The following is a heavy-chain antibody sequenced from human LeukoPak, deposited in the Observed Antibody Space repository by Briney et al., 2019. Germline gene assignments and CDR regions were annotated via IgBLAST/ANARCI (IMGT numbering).Heavy chain of an antibody. CDR3: ARDHRGTIFGVVTRRYGMDV. J-gene: IGHJ6*02. CDR2: IIPILGIA. V-gene: IGHV1-69*04. Sequence: SVKVSCKASGGTFSSYAISWVRQAPGQGLEWMGRIIPILGIANYAQKFQGRVTMTTDTSTSTAYMELRSLRSDDTAVYYCARDHRGTIFGVVTRRYGMDVWGQGTTVTVSS. CDR1: GGTFSSYA. D-gene: IGHD3-3*01.